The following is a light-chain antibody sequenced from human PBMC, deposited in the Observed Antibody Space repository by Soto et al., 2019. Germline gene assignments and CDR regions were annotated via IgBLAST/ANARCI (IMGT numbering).Light chain of an antibody. V-gene: IGKV3-20*01. CDR1: QSVSSSY. Sequence: EIVLTQSPGTLSLSPGERATLSCRASQSVSSSYLAWYQQKTGQAPRLLIYGASSRATGIPDRCSGSGSGTDFTLTISRLEPKDFAVYYCQQYGSSPGTFGQGTKVEIK. J-gene: IGKJ1*01. CDR2: GAS. CDR3: QQYGSSPGT.